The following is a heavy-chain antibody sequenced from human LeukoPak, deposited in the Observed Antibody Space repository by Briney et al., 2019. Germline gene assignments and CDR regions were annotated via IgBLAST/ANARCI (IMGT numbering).Heavy chain of an antibody. Sequence: GGSLRLSCAASGFTFSSYAMSWVRQAPGKGLEWVSAISGSGGSTYYADSVKGRFTISRDNSKSTLYLQMNSLRAEDTAVYYCAKEAYSSSWYPLGYRLDPWGQGTLVTVSS. D-gene: IGHD6-13*01. CDR3: AKEAYSSSWYPLGYRLDP. CDR2: ISGSGGST. V-gene: IGHV3-23*01. CDR1: GFTFSSYA. J-gene: IGHJ5*02.